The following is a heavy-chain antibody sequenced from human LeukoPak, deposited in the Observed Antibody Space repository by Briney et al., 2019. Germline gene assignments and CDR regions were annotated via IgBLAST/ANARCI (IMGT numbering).Heavy chain of an antibody. CDR1: GYTFTSYA. J-gene: IGHJ3*02. V-gene: IGHV1-69*06. D-gene: IGHD3-9*01. CDR2: IIPIFGTA. Sequence: SVKVSCKASGYTFTSYAMNWVRQAPGQGLEWMGGIIPIFGTANYAQKFQGRVTITADKSTSTAYMELSSLRSEDTAVYYCAGREGYDILTGYYISGSAFDIWGQGTMVTVSS. CDR3: AGREGYDILTGYYISGSAFDI.